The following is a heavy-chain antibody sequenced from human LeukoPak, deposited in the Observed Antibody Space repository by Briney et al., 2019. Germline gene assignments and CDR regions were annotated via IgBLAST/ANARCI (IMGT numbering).Heavy chain of an antibody. J-gene: IGHJ3*02. V-gene: IGHV1-2*02. Sequence: SVKVSFTASGYTFTLYYMHWVRQAPGQGREWMGWINPNRGGTNYAQKFKGRVTMTRDTSISTAYMELSRLRSDDTAVYYCASEVSRPYYYDSSGSDAFDIWGQGTMVTVSS. CDR3: ASEVSRPYYYDSSGSDAFDI. CDR2: INPNRGGT. D-gene: IGHD3-22*01. CDR1: GYTFTLYY.